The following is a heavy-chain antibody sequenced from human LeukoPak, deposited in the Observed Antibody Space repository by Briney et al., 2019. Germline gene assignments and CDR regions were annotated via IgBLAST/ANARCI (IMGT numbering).Heavy chain of an antibody. CDR2: IYHGGTT. CDR1: GYSISSGYY. Sequence: TSETMSLTCTVSGYSISSGYYGGWIRQPPGKGLEWIGSIYHGGTTYYNPSLKSRVSMSVDTSKNQFSLKLSSVTAADTAVYYCASTPYYYDSSGYYGDWGQGTLVTVSS. V-gene: IGHV4-38-2*02. J-gene: IGHJ4*02. D-gene: IGHD3-22*01. CDR3: ASTPYYYDSSGYYGD.